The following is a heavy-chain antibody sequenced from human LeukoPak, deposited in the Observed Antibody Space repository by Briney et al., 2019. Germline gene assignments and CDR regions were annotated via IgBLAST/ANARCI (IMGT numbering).Heavy chain of an antibody. V-gene: IGHV4-59*01. CDR3: ARAARGAFDI. CDR1: GGSINTNY. D-gene: IGHD3-10*01. J-gene: IGHJ3*02. Sequence: KASETLSLTCTVSGGSINTNYWSWIRQPPGKGLEWIGYIRSSGSTNYNPSLKSRVTISMDTSKNQFSLQLSSVTAADTAVYYCARAARGAFDIWGQGTMVTVSS. CDR2: IRSSGST.